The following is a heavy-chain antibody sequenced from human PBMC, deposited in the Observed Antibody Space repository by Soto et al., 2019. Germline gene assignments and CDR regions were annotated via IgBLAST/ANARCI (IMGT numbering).Heavy chain of an antibody. CDR2: IWYDGSNN. V-gene: IGHV3-33*06. Sequence: GGALGLFCAGSGFTFSDYGIHWGRQGPGKGLEWVAVIWYDGSNNYYADSVKGRFTISRDNSKNTLYLQMNSLRAEDTAVYYCAKDYGGNSVAFDIWGQGTMVTVSS. J-gene: IGHJ3*02. CDR1: GFTFSDYG. D-gene: IGHD4-17*01. CDR3: AKDYGGNSVAFDI.